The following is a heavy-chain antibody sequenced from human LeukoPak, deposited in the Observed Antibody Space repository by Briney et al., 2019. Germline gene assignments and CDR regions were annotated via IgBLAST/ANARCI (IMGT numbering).Heavy chain of an antibody. V-gene: IGHV1-69*13. CDR1: GGTLSSYA. J-gene: IGHJ5*02. CDR3: ARAPYYYDSSGYYRWFDP. CDR2: IIPIFGTA. D-gene: IGHD3-22*01. Sequence: SVKVSCKASGGTLSSYAISWVRQAPGQGLEWMGGIIPIFGTANYAQRFQGRVTITADESTSTAYMELSSLRSEDTAVYYCARAPYYYDSSGYYRWFDPWGQGTLVTVSS.